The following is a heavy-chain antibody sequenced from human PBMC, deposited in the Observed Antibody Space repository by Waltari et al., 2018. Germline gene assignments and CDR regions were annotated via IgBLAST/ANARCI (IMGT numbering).Heavy chain of an antibody. V-gene: IGHV3-21*01. CDR3: ASHFEDYYYYMDV. CDR1: GFNFNSYT. Sequence: EVQLVESGGGLVTPGGSLRRSCVASGFNFNSYTRNWVRQAPGKGLEWVSSIGTNGDYIYYADSVKGRFTTSRDNARNSLYLQMTSLRAEDTAVYFCASHFEDYYYYMDVWGKGTTVTVSS. J-gene: IGHJ6*03. CDR2: IGTNGDYI.